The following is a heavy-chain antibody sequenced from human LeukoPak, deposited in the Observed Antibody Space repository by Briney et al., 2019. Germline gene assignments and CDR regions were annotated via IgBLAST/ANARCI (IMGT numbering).Heavy chain of an antibody. J-gene: IGHJ4*02. D-gene: IGHD3-10*01. CDR2: IIPIFGTA. CDR1: GGTFSSYA. V-gene: IGHV1-69*01. Sequence: SVKVSCKASGGTFSSYAISWVRQAPGRGLEWMGGIIPIFGTANYAQKFQGRVTITADESTSTAYMELSSLRSEDTAVYYCARGMYRNGSGSYYHVDYWGQGTLVTVSS. CDR3: ARGMYRNGSGSYYHVDY.